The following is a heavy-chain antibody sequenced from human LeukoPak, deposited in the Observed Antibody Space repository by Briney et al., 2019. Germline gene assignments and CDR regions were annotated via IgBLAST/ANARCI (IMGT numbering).Heavy chain of an antibody. D-gene: IGHD2-15*01. J-gene: IGHJ6*02. Sequence: GASVKVSCKASGYTFTSYYMHWVRQAPGQGLEWMGIINPSGGSTSYAQKFQGRVTMTRDTSTSTVYMELSSLRSEDTAVYYCARGAVVVAANYYYGMDVWGQGTTVTVSS. CDR3: ARGAVVVAANYYYGMDV. CDR1: GYTFTSYY. CDR2: INPSGGST. V-gene: IGHV1-46*01.